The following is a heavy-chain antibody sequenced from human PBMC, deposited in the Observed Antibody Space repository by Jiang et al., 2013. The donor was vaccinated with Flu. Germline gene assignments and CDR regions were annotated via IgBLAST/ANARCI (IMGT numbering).Heavy chain of an antibody. CDR1: GFTFSSYA. J-gene: IGHJ6*03. V-gene: IGHV3-64*01. CDR2: ISSNGGST. CDR3: AREGAPTFQLLYYYYMDV. Sequence: VQLVESGGDLVQPGGSLRLSCAASGFTFSSYAMHWVRQAPGKGLEHVSGISSNGGSTFYASSVKGRFTISRDNSKNTLYLQMGRLRAEDLAVYYCAREGAPTFQLLYYYYMDVWG. D-gene: IGHD2-2*02.